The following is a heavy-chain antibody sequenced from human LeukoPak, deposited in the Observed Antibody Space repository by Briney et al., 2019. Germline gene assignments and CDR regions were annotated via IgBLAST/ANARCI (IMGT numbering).Heavy chain of an antibody. V-gene: IGHV1-46*01. Sequence: ASVKVSCKASGYTFTSYYMHWVRQAPGQGLEWMGLINPSGGSTSYAQKFQGRVTMTRDTSTSTVYMELSSLRSEDTAVYYCARAWAFCSGGSCYSNYFDYWGQGTLVTVSS. CDR3: ARAWAFCSGGSCYSNYFDY. D-gene: IGHD2-15*01. CDR1: GYTFTSYY. CDR2: INPSGGST. J-gene: IGHJ4*02.